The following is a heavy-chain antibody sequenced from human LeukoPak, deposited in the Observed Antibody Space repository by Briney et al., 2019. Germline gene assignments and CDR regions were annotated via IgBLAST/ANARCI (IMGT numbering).Heavy chain of an antibody. J-gene: IGHJ4*02. Sequence: GGSLRLSCAASGFTFSSYTMNWVRQAPGKGLEWVSSISSSSSYIYYADSVKGRFTISRDNAKNSLYLQMNSLRAEDTAVYYCARSRYYDSSGLGYWGQGTLVTVSS. D-gene: IGHD3-22*01. CDR1: GFTFSSYT. CDR2: ISSSSSYI. CDR3: ARSRYYDSSGLGY. V-gene: IGHV3-21*01.